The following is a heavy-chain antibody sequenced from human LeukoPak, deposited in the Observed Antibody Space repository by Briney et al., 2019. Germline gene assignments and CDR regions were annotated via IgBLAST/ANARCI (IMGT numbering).Heavy chain of an antibody. CDR3: ARSRGAGPGAYFDY. D-gene: IGHD6-19*01. V-gene: IGHV3-11*03. J-gene: IGHJ4*02. CDR2: ISNSGSYT. Sequence: PGGSLRLSCAASGFTFSDEYMSWIRQAPGKGLEWVSYISNSGSYTNYADSVKGRFTISRDNAKSSLYLQMNSLRAEDTAVYYCARSRGAGPGAYFDYWGQGTLITVSS. CDR1: GFTFSDEY.